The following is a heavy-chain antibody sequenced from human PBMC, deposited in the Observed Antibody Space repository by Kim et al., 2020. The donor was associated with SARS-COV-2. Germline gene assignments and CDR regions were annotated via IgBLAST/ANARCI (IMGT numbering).Heavy chain of an antibody. CDR1: GYSFTSYW. CDR3: ASLGVTTPLDTYYYYYGMDV. D-gene: IGHD4-17*01. V-gene: IGHV5-51*01. Sequence: GESLKISCKGSGYSFTSYWIGWVRQMPGKGLEWMGIIYPGDSDTRYSPSFQGQVTISADKSISTAYLQWSSLKASDTAMYYCASLGVTTPLDTYYYYYGMDVWGQGTTVTVSS. J-gene: IGHJ6*02. CDR2: IYPGDSDT.